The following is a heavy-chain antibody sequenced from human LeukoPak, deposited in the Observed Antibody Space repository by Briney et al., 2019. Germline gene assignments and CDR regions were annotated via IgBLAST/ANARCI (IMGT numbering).Heavy chain of an antibody. CDR2: ISSSGTTI. CDR3: ARDRIGSSYPYFDY. J-gene: IGHJ4*02. Sequence: GGSLRLSCAASGFTFSAYDMSWIRQAPGKGLEWVSYISSSGTTIYYADSVKGRFTISRDNAKNSVYLQMNILRAEDTAVYHCARDRIGSSYPYFDYWGQGTLVTVSS. D-gene: IGHD6-13*01. V-gene: IGHV3-11*01. CDR1: GFTFSAYD.